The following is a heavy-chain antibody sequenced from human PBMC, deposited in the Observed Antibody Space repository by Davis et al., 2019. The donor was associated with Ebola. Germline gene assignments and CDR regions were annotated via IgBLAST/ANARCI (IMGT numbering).Heavy chain of an antibody. CDR2: IKQDGSEK. Sequence: PGGSLRLSCAVSGFTFSNDWMTWVRQAPGKGLEWVANIKQDGSEKYYVDSVKGRFTISRDNAKNSLYLQMNSLRAEDTAVYHCARHALSLGGRDFDYWGQGTLVAVSS. V-gene: IGHV3-7*01. J-gene: IGHJ4*02. CDR3: ARHALSLGGRDFDY. CDR1: GFTFSNDW. D-gene: IGHD2-15*01.